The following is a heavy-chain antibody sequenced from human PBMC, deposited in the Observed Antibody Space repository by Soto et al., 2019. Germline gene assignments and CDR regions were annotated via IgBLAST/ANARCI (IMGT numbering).Heavy chain of an antibody. CDR3: ASGYSSGWYGRPNLDY. D-gene: IGHD6-19*01. J-gene: IGHJ4*02. CDR1: GGTFSSYT. V-gene: IGHV1-69*02. Sequence: GASVKVSCKASGGTFSSYTISWVRQAPGQGLEWMGRIIPILGIANYAQKFQGRVTITADKSTSTAYMELSSLRSEDTAVYYCASGYSSGWYGRPNLDYWGQGTLVTVSS. CDR2: IIPILGIA.